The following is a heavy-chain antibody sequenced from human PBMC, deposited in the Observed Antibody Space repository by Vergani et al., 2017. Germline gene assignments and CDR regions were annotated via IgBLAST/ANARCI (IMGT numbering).Heavy chain of an antibody. V-gene: IGHV3-30*02. CDR1: GESFSSFY. CDR3: ATIGYRRWDYYFDY. CDR2: IRSDESRR. Sequence: QVQLQQWGAGVVKPSGTLSLTCAVFGESFSSFYWSWIRQPPGKGLEWVASIRSDESRRYYGDSMEGPFTISRDNSKNTLYLQMKSLRPEDTAVYYCATIGYRRWDYYFDYWGQGTLVTVSS. J-gene: IGHJ4*02. D-gene: IGHD2-2*02.